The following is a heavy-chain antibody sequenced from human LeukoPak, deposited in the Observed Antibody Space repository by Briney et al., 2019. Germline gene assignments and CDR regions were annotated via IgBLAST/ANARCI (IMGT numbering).Heavy chain of an antibody. D-gene: IGHD6-13*01. CDR2: IYYSGST. CDR3: ASLELKQQAFDP. CDR1: GGSISSSSYY. V-gene: IGHV4-39*01. Sequence: PSETLSLTCTVSGGSISSSSYYWGWIRQPPGKGLEWIGSIYYSGSTYYNPSLKSRVTISVDTSKNQFSLKLSSVTAADTAVYYCASLELKQQAFDPWGQGTLVTVSS. J-gene: IGHJ5*02.